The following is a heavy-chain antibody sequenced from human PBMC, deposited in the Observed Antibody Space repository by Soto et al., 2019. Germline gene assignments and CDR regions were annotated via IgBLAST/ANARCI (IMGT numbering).Heavy chain of an antibody. V-gene: IGHV3-48*02. D-gene: IGHD5-12*01. CDR1: GFTFSSYS. CDR2: ISSSTSTI. J-gene: IGHJ4*02. Sequence: EVRLVESGGGLVQPGGSLRLSCAASGFTFSSYSMNWVRQAPGKGLERVSYISSSTSTIYYADPVKGRLTISRDNAKNSLYLQMTSLRDEVRGVYYCAGGGGGYSGYYWGQGTLVTVSS. CDR3: AGGGGGYSGYY.